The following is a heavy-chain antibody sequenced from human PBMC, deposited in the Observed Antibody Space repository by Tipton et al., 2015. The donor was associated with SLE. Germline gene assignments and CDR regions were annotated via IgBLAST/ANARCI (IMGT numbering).Heavy chain of an antibody. V-gene: IGHV4-59*08. CDR2: IHHSGSI. D-gene: IGHD6-19*01. CDR3: ARHLYNIGWNHFDY. J-gene: IGHJ4*02. CDR1: SGSISTYH. Sequence: LRLSCTISSGSISTYHWSWLRQPPGKGLEWIGYIHHSGSINYNPSLRSQVAMSMDTSKNQFSLRLSSVTAADTAVYYCARHLYNIGWNHFDYWGPGTLVTVSS.